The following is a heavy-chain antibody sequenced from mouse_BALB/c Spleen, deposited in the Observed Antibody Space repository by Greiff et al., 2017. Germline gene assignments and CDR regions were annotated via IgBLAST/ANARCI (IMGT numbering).Heavy chain of an antibody. CDR1: GFSLTSYG. CDR3: ARESDYGNLAWFAY. D-gene: IGHD2-1*01. V-gene: IGHV2-9*02. Sequence: QVQLQQSGPGLVAPSQSLSISCTVSGFSLTSYGVHWVRQPPGKGLEWLGVIWAGGSTNYNSALMSRLSISKDNYKSQVFLKMKSLQTDDTAMYYCARESDYGNLAWFAYWGQGTLVTVSA. CDR2: IWAGGST. J-gene: IGHJ3*01.